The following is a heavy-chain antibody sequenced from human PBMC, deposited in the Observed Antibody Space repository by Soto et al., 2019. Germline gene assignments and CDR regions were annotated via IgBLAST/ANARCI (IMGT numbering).Heavy chain of an antibody. V-gene: IGHV3-30*18. CDR3: ANGGVTMPLDY. Sequence: QVQLIESGGGVVRPGRSLRLSCAASGFTFSKYDMHWVRQAPGKGLEWVAVISHDGSNKYYADSVKGRFTISRDNSKNTLYLQMNRLRPEDTAVYYCANGGVTMPLDYWGQGTLVSVSS. J-gene: IGHJ4*02. D-gene: IGHD3-16*01. CDR2: ISHDGSNK. CDR1: GFTFSKYD.